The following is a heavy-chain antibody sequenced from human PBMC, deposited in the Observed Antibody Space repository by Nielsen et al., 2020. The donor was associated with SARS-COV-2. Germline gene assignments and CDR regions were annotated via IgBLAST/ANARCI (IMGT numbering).Heavy chain of an antibody. CDR2: MSGSSKII. Sequence: GGSLRLSCAGSGYTFSSYSMNWVRQAPGKGLEWIAHMSGSSKIIYYADSVKGRFTISRDNAKNSMYLQLNSLRDEDTAMYYCAREVGGWSDYWGQGTRVTVSS. CDR3: AREVGGWSDY. CDR1: GYTFSSYS. D-gene: IGHD6-19*01. J-gene: IGHJ4*02. V-gene: IGHV3-48*02.